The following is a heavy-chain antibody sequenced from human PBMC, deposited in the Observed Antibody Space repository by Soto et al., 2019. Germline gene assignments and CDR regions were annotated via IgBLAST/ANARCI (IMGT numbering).Heavy chain of an antibody. V-gene: IGHV3-30-3*01. J-gene: IGHJ6*02. D-gene: IGHD6-13*01. CDR3: ARDGTYSSSWYVYYGMDV. CDR1: GFTFSSYA. CDR2: ISYDGSNK. Sequence: QVQLVESGGGVVQPGRSLRLSCAASGFTFSSYAMHWVRQAPGKGLEWVAVISYDGSNKYYADSVKGRFTISRDNSKNTLYLQMSSLRAEDTAVYYCARDGTYSSSWYVYYGMDVWGQGTTVTVSS.